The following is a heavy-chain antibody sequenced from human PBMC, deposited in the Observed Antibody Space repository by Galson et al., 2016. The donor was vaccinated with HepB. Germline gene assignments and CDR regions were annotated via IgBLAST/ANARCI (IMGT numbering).Heavy chain of an antibody. CDR2: IYFSGST. V-gene: IGHV4-39*02. Sequence: SETLSLTCTVSGVSISSSSHYWGWIRQPPGKGLEWIGSIYFSGSTYRNPSLKSRVTISVDASKNHFSLNLSSVTAADTAVYYCARTTTLYGAIVWFYFDNWGQGTLVTVSS. J-gene: IGHJ4*02. CDR3: ARTTTLYGAIVWFYFDN. CDR1: GVSISSSSHY. D-gene: IGHD2-21*01.